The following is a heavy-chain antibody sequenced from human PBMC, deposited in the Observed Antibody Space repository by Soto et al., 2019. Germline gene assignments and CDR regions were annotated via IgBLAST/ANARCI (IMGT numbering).Heavy chain of an antibody. CDR1: GYTFTSYG. J-gene: IGHJ2*01. Sequence: QVQLVQSGAEVKKPGASVKVSCKASGYTFTSYGVSWVRQAPGRGLEWMGWISAYNGNTNYAQKVQGRVTMTTDTSTSTAYMDLRSLRSADTAVYYCARDSGRSGGRYFDLWGRGTLVTVSS. D-gene: IGHD1-26*01. CDR3: ARDSGRSGGRYFDL. V-gene: IGHV1-18*01. CDR2: ISAYNGNT.